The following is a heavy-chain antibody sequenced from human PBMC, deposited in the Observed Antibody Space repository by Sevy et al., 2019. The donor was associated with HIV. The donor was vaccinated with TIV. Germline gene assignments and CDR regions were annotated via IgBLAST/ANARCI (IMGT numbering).Heavy chain of an antibody. D-gene: IGHD2-2*02. Sequence: GGSLRLSCAASGFTFSSYAMSWVRLAPAKGLEWVSAIRGSGGSTDYADSVKGRFTISRDNSKNTLYLQMNSLRAEDTAVYYCAKDGQDIVVVPAAIPNWFDPWGQGTLVTVSS. V-gene: IGHV3-23*01. CDR2: IRGSGGST. CDR1: GFTFSSYA. J-gene: IGHJ5*02. CDR3: AKDGQDIVVVPAAIPNWFDP.